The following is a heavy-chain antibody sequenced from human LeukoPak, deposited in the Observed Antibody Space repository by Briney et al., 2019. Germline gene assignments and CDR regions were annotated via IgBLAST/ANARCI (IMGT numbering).Heavy chain of an antibody. CDR2: LSRGGSTT. CDR3: ARQQRIRHCSEGVCTEGYYFDY. J-gene: IGHJ4*02. D-gene: IGHD2-15*01. V-gene: IGHV3-23*01. CDR1: GFAFNMFA. Sequence: GGSLRLSCAGTGFAFNMFAIDWVRQAPGQGLEWVSGLSRGGSTTNYADSVKGRFTISSDKPQNSVFLQLNSLRPEDTAVYYCARQQRIRHCSEGVCTEGYYFDYWGQGTLVTVSS.